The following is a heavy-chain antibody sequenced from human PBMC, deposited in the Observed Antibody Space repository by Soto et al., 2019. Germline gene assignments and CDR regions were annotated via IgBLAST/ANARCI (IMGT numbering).Heavy chain of an antibody. J-gene: IGHJ4*01. CDR1: GFSFKNYA. Sequence: QVQLVESGGGVVQPGSSLRLSCAASGFSFKNYAFHWVRQAPGKGLEWVALISHNDEPKIFYADSMQGRFTISRDNFKNTVSLQMNSLRDEDTAVYHCARGVRAETYYNAFDYWGQGTQVTVSS. V-gene: IGHV3-30-3*01. D-gene: IGHD3-10*01. CDR3: ARGVRAETYYNAFDY. CDR2: ISHNDEPKI.